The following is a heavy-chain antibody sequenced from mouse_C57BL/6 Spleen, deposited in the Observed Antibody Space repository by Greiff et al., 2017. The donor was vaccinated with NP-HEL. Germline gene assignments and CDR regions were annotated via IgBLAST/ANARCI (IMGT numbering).Heavy chain of an antibody. D-gene: IGHD3-2*02. Sequence: EVKLVESGGGLVQPKGSLKLSCAASGFSFNTYAMNWVRQAPGKGLEWVARIRSKSNNYATYYADSVKDRFTISRDDSESMLYLQMNNLKTEDTAMYYCVREGVRQLRLSAMDYWGQGTSVTVSS. J-gene: IGHJ4*01. CDR2: IRSKSNNYAT. CDR3: VREGVRQLRLSAMDY. CDR1: GFSFNTYA. V-gene: IGHV10-1*01.